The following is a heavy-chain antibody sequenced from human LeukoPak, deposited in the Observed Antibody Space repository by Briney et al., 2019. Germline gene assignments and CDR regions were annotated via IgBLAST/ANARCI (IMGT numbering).Heavy chain of an antibody. CDR2: INHSGST. J-gene: IGHJ4*02. CDR1: GGSFSGYY. CDR3: ARGYYYDSSGYWPVDY. V-gene: IGHV4-34*01. D-gene: IGHD3-22*01. Sequence: SETLSLTCAVYGGSFSGYYWSWIRQPPGKGLEWIGEINHSGSTNYSPSLKSRVTISVDTSKNQFSLKLSSVTAADTAVYYCARGYYYDSSGYWPVDYWGQGTLVTVSS.